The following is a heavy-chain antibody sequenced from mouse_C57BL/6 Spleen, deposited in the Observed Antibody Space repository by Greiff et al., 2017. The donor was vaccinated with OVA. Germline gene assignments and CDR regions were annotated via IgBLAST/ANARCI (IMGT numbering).Heavy chain of an antibody. J-gene: IGHJ3*01. Sequence: DVKLQESGGGLVQPGGSMKLSCVASGFTFSNYWMNWVRQSPEKGLEWVAQIGLKSDNYATHYAESVKGRFTISRDDSKSSVYLQMNNLRAEDTGIYYCTVGWLLSYWGQGTLVTVSA. CDR1: GFTFSNYW. D-gene: IGHD2-3*01. CDR3: TVGWLLSY. CDR2: IGLKSDNYAT. V-gene: IGHV6-3*01.